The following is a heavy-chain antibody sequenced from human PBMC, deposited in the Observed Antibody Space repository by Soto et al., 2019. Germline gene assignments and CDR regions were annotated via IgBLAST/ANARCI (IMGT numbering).Heavy chain of an antibody. V-gene: IGHV1-8*01. D-gene: IGHD3-3*01. CDR3: ARDRKFDFWRKGLDV. Sequence: ASVKVSCKASGYTFTRYDINWVRQAPGQGLEWMGWMDPNSGVTGYAQKFQGRVTMTRDTSTTTAHMELSGLRSEDTAVYYCARDRKFDFWRKGLDVWGQGPRSPSP. CDR2: MDPNSGVT. CDR1: GYTFTRYD. J-gene: IGHJ6*02.